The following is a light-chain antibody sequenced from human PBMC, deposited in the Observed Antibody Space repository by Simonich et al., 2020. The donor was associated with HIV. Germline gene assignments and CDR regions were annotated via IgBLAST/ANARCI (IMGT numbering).Light chain of an antibody. CDR1: QSISTW. Sequence: DIQMTQSPSTLSASVGDRVTITCRASQSISTWLAWYQQKPGKAPKLLIYKASSLESGVTSRFSGSGSGTEFTLTIFSLQPDDFAIYYCQQYKSYSRTFGQGTKVEI. CDR3: QQYKSYSRT. J-gene: IGKJ1*01. CDR2: KAS. V-gene: IGKV1-5*03.